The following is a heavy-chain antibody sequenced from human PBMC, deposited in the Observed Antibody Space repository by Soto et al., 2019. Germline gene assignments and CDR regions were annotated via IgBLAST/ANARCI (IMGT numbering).Heavy chain of an antibody. D-gene: IGHD2-15*01. CDR1: GFTFGDYA. CDR3: TRDISEIVVVVARDAFDI. Sequence: GGSLRLSCTASGFTFGDYAMSWFRQAPGKGLEWVGFIRSKAYGGTTEYAASVKGRFTISRDDSKSIAYLQMNSLKTEDTAVYYCTRDISEIVVVVARDAFDIWGQGTMVTVSS. CDR2: IRSKAYGGTT. V-gene: IGHV3-49*03. J-gene: IGHJ3*02.